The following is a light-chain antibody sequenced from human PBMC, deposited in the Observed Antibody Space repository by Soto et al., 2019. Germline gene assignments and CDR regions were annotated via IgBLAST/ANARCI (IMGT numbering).Light chain of an antibody. CDR1: SSNIGGFYY. CDR2: PDS. J-gene: IGLJ1*01. Sequence: SVVTEPASVPVPPGQWLTISCTGTSSNIGGFYYVSWYQHLPGKDPKRLIYPDSNRPSGVPNRFSASKSGNSASLTISGLQAEDDADYFCSSYSSSSAFYVFGAGTKVTVL. CDR3: SSYSSSSAFYV. V-gene: IGLV2-14*01.